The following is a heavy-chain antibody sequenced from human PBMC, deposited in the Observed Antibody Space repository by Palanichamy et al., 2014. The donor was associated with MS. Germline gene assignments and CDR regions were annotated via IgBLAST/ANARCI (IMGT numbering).Heavy chain of an antibody. CDR2: ISSSSII. Sequence: EVQLVEVWGEGLVQPGGSLRLSCAASGFTFSSYSMNWVRQAPGKGLEWVSYISSSSIIYYADSVKGRFTISRDNAKNSLYLQMNSLRDEDTAVYYCARDSLAVGLLFDYWGQGTLVTVSS. J-gene: IGHJ4*02. V-gene: IGHV3-48*02. D-gene: IGHD6-19*01. CDR3: ARDSLAVGLLFDY. CDR1: GFTFSSYS.